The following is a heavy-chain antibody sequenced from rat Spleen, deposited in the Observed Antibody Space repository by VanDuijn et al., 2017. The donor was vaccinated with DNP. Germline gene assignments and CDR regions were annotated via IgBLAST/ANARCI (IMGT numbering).Heavy chain of an antibody. Sequence: EVQLVESGGGLVRPGNSLRLSCEASGLIFSDYAMAWVRQSPKMGLEWVATIIYDGSSTFYRDSVTGRFTISRDFAKSTLYLQMDSLRSEETATYYCARHEDYGYNQSPYWYFDFWGPGTMVTVSS. D-gene: IGHD1-9*01. CDR3: ARHEDYGYNQSPYWYFDF. V-gene: IGHV5-17*01. CDR2: IIYDGSST. J-gene: IGHJ1*01. CDR1: GLIFSDYA.